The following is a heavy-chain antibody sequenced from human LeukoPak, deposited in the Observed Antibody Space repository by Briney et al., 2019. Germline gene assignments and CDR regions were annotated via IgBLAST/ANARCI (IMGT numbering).Heavy chain of an antibody. V-gene: IGHV4-34*01. D-gene: IGHD5-18*01. CDR2: INHSGST. J-gene: IGHJ4*02. CDR1: GGSFSGYY. Sequence: SETLSLTCAVYGGSFSGYYWSWIRQPPGKGLEWIGEINHSGSTNYNPSLKSRVTISVDTSKNQFSLKLSSVTAADTAVYYCARVGCLGIRGYSYGLFDYWGQGTLVTVSS. CDR3: ARVGCLGIRGYSYGLFDY.